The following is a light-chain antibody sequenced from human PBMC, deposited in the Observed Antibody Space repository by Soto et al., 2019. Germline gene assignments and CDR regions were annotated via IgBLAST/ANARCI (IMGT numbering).Light chain of an antibody. CDR1: QSVSSSY. CDR3: QQRSTWRT. CDR2: GAS. Sequence: EILLTQSPGTLSLSPGERATLSCGASQSVSSSYLAWYKQKPGQAPRLLIYGASKRATGFPASLSGSASGTDFTLTISRLTSEDSAVYYCQQRSTWRTFGQGTQVDIK. J-gene: IGKJ1*01. V-gene: IGKV3D-20*02.